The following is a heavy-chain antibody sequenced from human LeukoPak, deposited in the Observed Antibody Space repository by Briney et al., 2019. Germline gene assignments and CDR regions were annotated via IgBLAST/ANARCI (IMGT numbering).Heavy chain of an antibody. J-gene: IGHJ4*02. D-gene: IGHD3-10*01. Sequence: SETLSLTCAVYGGSFSGYYWSWIRQPPGKGLEWIGEINHSGSTNYNPSLKSRVTISVDTSKNQFSLKLSSVTAADTAVYYCARVPYYYGSGSLSYWGQGTLVTVSS. CDR3: ARVPYYYGSGSLSY. V-gene: IGHV4-34*01. CDR1: GGSFSGYY. CDR2: INHSGST.